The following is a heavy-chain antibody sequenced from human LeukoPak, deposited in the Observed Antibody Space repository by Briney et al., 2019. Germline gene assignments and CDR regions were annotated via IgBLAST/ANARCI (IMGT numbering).Heavy chain of an antibody. CDR2: IYTSGST. Sequence: SETLSLTCTVSGGSISSGSYYWSWIRQPGGKGLELIGRIYTSGSTNYSPSLKSRVTISVDTSKNQFSLKLSSVTAADTALYYCARGWELLRAFDYWGQGTPVTVSS. CDR3: ARGWELLRAFDY. V-gene: IGHV4-61*02. D-gene: IGHD1-26*01. CDR1: GGSISSGSYY. J-gene: IGHJ4*02.